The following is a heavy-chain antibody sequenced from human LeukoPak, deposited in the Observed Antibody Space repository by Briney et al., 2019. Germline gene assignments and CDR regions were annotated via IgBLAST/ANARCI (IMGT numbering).Heavy chain of an antibody. Sequence: GRSLRLSCAASGFTFSWFSMNWVRQAPGKGLEWVSYITSTSSTIYYADSVKGRFTISRDNAKNSLYLQMNSLRAEDTAVYYCARGRYCSGGSCYINDAFDIWGQGTMVIVSS. CDR1: GFTFSWFS. J-gene: IGHJ3*02. CDR2: ITSTSSTI. D-gene: IGHD2-15*01. V-gene: IGHV3-48*01. CDR3: ARGRYCSGGSCYINDAFDI.